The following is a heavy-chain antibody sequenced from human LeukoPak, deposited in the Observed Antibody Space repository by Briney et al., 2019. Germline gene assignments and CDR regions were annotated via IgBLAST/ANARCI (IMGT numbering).Heavy chain of an antibody. CDR3: ARDRYYYDSSGYYYYYYGMDV. D-gene: IGHD3-22*01. V-gene: IGHV3-21*01. CDR1: GFTFSSYS. CDR2: ISSSSSYI. J-gene: IGHJ6*02. Sequence: AGGSLRLSCAASGFTFSSYSMNWVRQAPGKGLEWVSSISSSSSYIYYADSVKGRFTISRDNARNSLYLQMNSLRAEDTAVYYCARDRYYYDSSGYYYYYYGMDVWGQGTTVTVSS.